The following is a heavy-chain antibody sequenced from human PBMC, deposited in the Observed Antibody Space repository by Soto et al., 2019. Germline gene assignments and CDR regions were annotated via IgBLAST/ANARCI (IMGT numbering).Heavy chain of an antibody. V-gene: IGHV3-23*01. CDR2: ISGSGGST. J-gene: IGHJ4*02. CDR1: GFTFSSYA. D-gene: IGHD6-19*01. CDR3: AKDLKQWLVPGFDY. Sequence: EVQLLESGGGLVQPGGSLRLSCAASGFTFSSYAMSWVRQAPGKGLEWVSGISGSGGSTYYADSVKGRFTISRDNSKNTLYLQMNSRSAEDTAVYYCAKDLKQWLVPGFDYWGQGTLVTVSS.